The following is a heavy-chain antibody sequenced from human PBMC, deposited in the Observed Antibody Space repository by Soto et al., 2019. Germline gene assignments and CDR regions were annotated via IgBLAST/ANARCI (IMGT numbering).Heavy chain of an antibody. D-gene: IGHD1-1*01. J-gene: IGHJ4*02. CDR1: GGSISSYY. CDR2: IYYSGST. CDR3: ARRRAALDYFDY. V-gene: IGHV4-59*08. Sequence: SETLSLTCTVSGGSISSYYWSRIRQPPGKGLEWIGYIYYSGSTNYNPSLKSRVTISVDTSKNQFSLKLSSVTAADTAVYYCARRRAALDYFDYWGQGTLVTVSS.